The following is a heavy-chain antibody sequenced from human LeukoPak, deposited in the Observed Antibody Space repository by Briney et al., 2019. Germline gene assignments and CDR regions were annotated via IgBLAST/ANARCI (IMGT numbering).Heavy chain of an antibody. J-gene: IGHJ4*02. D-gene: IGHD5-12*01. V-gene: IGHV1-24*01. CDR3: ATPVARSHYFDY. CDR1: GYTLTELS. CDR2: FDPEDGET. Sequence: GASVQVSCKVSGYTLTELSMYWVRLAPAEGLEWMGGFDPEDGETIYAQKFQGRVTMTEDTCTDTAYMELSSLRSEDTDVYYCATPVARSHYFDYWGQGTLVTVSS.